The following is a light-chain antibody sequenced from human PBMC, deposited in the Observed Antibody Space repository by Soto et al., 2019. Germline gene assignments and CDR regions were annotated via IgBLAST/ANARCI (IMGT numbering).Light chain of an antibody. CDR3: QQYGGSPSYT. CDR2: GAS. J-gene: IGKJ2*01. CDR1: QSVNSNY. Sequence: EIVLTQSPGTLSLSPGERATLSCRASQSVNSNYLAWYQQRPGQTRRLLIYGASSRAAGIPDRFSGSGSGTDFTLTISRLEPDDFAVYYCQQYGGSPSYTFGQGTKVEIK. V-gene: IGKV3-20*01.